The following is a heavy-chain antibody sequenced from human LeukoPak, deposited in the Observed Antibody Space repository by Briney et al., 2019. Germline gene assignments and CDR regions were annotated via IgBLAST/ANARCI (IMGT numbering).Heavy chain of an antibody. CDR2: IYPGDSDT. J-gene: IGHJ6*03. Sequence: GESLKISCAGSGYNIINYWIGWVRQMPGKGLEWMGIIYPGDSDTRYSPSFEGQVTISADKSSSTAYLQWSSLKASDTAMYYCGKVGATYYYMDVWGKGTTVTVSS. CDR3: GKVGATYYYMDV. D-gene: IGHD1-26*01. V-gene: IGHV5-51*01. CDR1: GYNIINYW.